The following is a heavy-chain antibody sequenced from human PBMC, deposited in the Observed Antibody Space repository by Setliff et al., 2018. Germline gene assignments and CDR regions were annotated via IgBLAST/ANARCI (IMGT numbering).Heavy chain of an antibody. V-gene: IGHV3-23*01. CDR2: IGASRDNT. CDR3: AKDLSSNTAASYFFDL. D-gene: IGHD5-18*01. Sequence: GGSLRLSCVASTFTFSKYAVTWVRQAPGKGLEWVSSIGASRDNTYYADSVKGRFTMSRDSSTNTLYLQMNSLRGEDTAVYYCAKDLSSNTAASYFFDLWGQGTQVTVSS. CDR1: TFTFSKYA. J-gene: IGHJ4*02.